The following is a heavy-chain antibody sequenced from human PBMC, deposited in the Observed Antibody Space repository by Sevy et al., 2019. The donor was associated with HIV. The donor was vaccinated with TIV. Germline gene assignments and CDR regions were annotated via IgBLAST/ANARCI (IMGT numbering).Heavy chain of an antibody. CDR3: ARLSVYYYDSSGYYTTGNAFDI. CDR1: GFTFSSYA. CDR2: ISGSGGST. Sequence: GGSLRLSCAASGFTFSSYAMSWVRQAPGKGLEWVSAISGSGGSTYYADSVKGRFTISRDNSKNTLYLQMNSLRAEDTAVYYCARLSVYYYDSSGYYTTGNAFDIWGQGTMVTVSS. D-gene: IGHD3-22*01. J-gene: IGHJ3*02. V-gene: IGHV3-23*01.